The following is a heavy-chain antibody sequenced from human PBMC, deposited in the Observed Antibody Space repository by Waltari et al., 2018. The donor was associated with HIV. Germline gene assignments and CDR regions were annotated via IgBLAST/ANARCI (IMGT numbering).Heavy chain of an antibody. CDR1: GFTFSSYS. CDR2: ISSSSSTI. J-gene: IGHJ4*02. Sequence: EVQLVESGGGLVQPGGSLRLSCAASGFTFSSYSMNWVRQAPGKGLEWVSYISSSSSTIYYADSVKGRFTISRDNAKNSLYLQMNSLRAEDTAVYYCARRSRIGFDYWGQGTLVTVSS. CDR3: ARRSRIGFDY. V-gene: IGHV3-48*04. D-gene: IGHD1-26*01.